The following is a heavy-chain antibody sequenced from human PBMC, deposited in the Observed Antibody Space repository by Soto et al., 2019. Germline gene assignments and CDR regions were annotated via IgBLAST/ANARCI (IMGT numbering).Heavy chain of an antibody. CDR2: IYSGGST. V-gene: IGHV3-53*02. CDR3: ARVMDFLHELDY. Sequence: EVQLVETGGGLIQPGGSLRLSCAASGFTVSSNYMSWVRQAPGKGLEWVSVIYSGGSTYYADSVKGRFTISRDNSKNTLYLQMNSLRAEDTAVYYCARVMDFLHELDYWGQGTLVTVSS. D-gene: IGHD4-4*01. J-gene: IGHJ4*02. CDR1: GFTVSSNY.